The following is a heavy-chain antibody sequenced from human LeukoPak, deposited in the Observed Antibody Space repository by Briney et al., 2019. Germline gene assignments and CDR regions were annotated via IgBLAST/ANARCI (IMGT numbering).Heavy chain of an antibody. Sequence: GASVKVSCKASGYTFTTYNINWVRQAPGQGLEWMGWISGYNGNTNYAQKLQGRITMTTDTSTSTAYMELSSLRSEDTAVYYCAGGRTDIVVVPATLRNYYFDYWGQGTLVTVSS. CDR1: GYTFTTYN. CDR3: AGGRTDIVVVPATLRNYYFDY. V-gene: IGHV1-18*01. D-gene: IGHD2-2*01. CDR2: ISGYNGNT. J-gene: IGHJ4*02.